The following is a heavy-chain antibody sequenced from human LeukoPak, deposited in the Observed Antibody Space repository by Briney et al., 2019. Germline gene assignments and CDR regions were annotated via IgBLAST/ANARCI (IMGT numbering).Heavy chain of an antibody. D-gene: IGHD3-22*01. V-gene: IGHV4-59*01. Sequence: SETLSLTCTVSGGSISGYYWSWIRQPPGKGREWIVYIFYSGSTNYNPSLKRSVTISVATSKNPSSLKLSSVTAADTAVDYCARGGYYYDSSGSPGNDAIDIWGEGTKVTVSS. CDR1: GGSISGYY. CDR2: IFYSGST. J-gene: IGHJ3*02. CDR3: ARGGYYYDSSGSPGNDAIDI.